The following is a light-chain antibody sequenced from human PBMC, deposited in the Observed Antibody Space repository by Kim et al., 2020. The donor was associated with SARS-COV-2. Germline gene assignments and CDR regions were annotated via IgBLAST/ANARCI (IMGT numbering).Light chain of an antibody. Sequence: ASVGDRVTITCQASEDISKSLNWYQQKPGKAPKVLIYDASSLETGVSSRFSGSGSGTDFTFTISSLQPEDIATYYCQHYYNLPYTFGQGTKLEI. V-gene: IGKV1-33*01. CDR2: DAS. CDR1: EDISKS. J-gene: IGKJ2*01. CDR3: QHYYNLPYT.